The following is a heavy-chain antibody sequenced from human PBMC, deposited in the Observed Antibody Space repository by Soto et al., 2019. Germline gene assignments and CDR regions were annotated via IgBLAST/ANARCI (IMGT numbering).Heavy chain of an antibody. Sequence: SVKVSCKTSGDTFSTYSVSWVRQAPGQGLEWMGRIIPIVSVANYAQKFQGRVTITADKSTSTVYMDLSGLTSEDTAVYYCAGRDGTDHYFDYWGQGTLVTSPQ. V-gene: IGHV1-69*02. CDR1: GDTFSTYS. D-gene: IGHD1-1*01. J-gene: IGHJ4*02. CDR2: IIPIVSVA. CDR3: AGRDGTDHYFDY.